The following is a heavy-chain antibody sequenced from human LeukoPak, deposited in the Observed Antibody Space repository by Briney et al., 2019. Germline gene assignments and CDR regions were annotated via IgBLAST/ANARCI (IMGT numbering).Heavy chain of an antibody. J-gene: IGHJ4*02. CDR2: IDYTGNT. Sequence: SETLSLTCTVSGGSISTTGSYWGWIRQPPGKGLEWVGDIDYTGNTNSNPSLKSRVTMSVDTSKNQFSLKLSSVIATDTAVYFYAGYRSGTMLDYWGQGTLVTVSS. CDR1: GGSISTTGSY. V-gene: IGHV4-39*01. D-gene: IGHD1-1*01. CDR3: AGYRSGTMLDY.